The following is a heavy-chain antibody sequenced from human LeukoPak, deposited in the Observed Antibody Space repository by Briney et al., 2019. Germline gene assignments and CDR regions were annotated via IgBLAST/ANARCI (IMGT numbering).Heavy chain of an antibody. D-gene: IGHD2-2*01. CDR3: ARDYCSSTSCGGFDY. J-gene: IGHJ4*02. CDR1: GYPISSGYY. Sequence: PSETLSLTCAVSGYPISSGYYWGWIRQPPGKGLEWIGSIYHSGSTYYNPSLKSRVTISVDTSKNQFSLKLSSVTAADTAVYYCARDYCSSTSCGGFDYWGQGTLVTVSS. V-gene: IGHV4-38-2*01. CDR2: IYHSGST.